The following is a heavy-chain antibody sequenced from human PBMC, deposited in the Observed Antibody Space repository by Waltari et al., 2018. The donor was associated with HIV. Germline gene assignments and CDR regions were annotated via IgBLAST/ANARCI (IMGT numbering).Heavy chain of an antibody. Sequence: VHLVESGGDVVQPGGSLRLTCEVSGFDRSRFGMHWVGQAPGKGLEWVAIIWTDGRRANYGNSVRGRLTISRDNYKNTVFLEMNSLTEEDTAMYFCVRSDDDGDSWGQGTRVTVSS. D-gene: IGHD3-16*01. CDR1: GFDRSRFG. V-gene: IGHV3-NL1*01. J-gene: IGHJ5*02. CDR3: VRSDDDGDS. CDR2: IWTDGRRA.